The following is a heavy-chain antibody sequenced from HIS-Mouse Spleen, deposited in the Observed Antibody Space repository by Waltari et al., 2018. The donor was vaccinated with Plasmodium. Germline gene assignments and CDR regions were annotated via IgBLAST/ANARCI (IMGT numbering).Heavy chain of an antibody. D-gene: IGHD7-27*01. CDR2: INHSGST. V-gene: IGHV4-34*01. J-gene: IGHJ3*02. CDR1: GGSFSGYY. CDR3: ARGQLGIDAFDI. Sequence: QVQLQQWGAGLLKPSETLSLTCAVYGGSFSGYYWSWIRQPPGKGLEWSGEINHSGSTNYNPSLKSRVTISVDTSKNQFSVKLSSVTAADTAVYYCARGQLGIDAFDIWGQGTMVTVSS.